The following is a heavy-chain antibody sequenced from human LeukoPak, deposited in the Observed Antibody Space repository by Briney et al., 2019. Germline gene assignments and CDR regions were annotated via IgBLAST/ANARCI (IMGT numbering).Heavy chain of an antibody. D-gene: IGHD1-7*01. Sequence: ASVKVSCKASGYTFPNYGVSWVRQAPGQGLEWMGWVSGYNGNTNFAKNVQGRVTMTTDTSTSTAYMELRSLISDDTAVYYCARALGSGTHYYYYMDVWGKGTTVTVSS. V-gene: IGHV1-18*01. CDR1: GYTFPNYG. CDR3: ARALGSGTHYYYYMDV. CDR2: VSGYNGNT. J-gene: IGHJ6*03.